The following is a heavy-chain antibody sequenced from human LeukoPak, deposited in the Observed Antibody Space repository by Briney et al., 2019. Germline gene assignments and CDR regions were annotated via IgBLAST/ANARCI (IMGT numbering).Heavy chain of an antibody. V-gene: IGHV3-30-3*01. CDR2: ISYDGSNK. D-gene: IGHD3-10*01. CDR3: ARVSGHKNLLWFGEVIDY. Sequence: GGSLRLSCAASGFTFSSYAMHWVRQAPGKGLEWVAVISYDGSNKYYADSVKGRFTISRDNSKNTLYLQMNSLRAEDTAVYYCARVSGHKNLLWFGEVIDYWGQGTLVTVSS. J-gene: IGHJ4*02. CDR1: GFTFSSYA.